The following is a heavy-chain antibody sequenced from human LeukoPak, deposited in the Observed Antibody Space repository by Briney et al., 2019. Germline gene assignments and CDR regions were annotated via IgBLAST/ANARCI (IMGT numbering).Heavy chain of an antibody. CDR3: ARDPYYYGSGSDQTHCFDY. Sequence: GASVKVSCKASGYTFTSYYMHWVRQAPGQGLEWMGIINPSGGSTSYAQKFQGRVTMTRDTSTSTVYMELSSLRSEDTAVYYCARDPYYYGSGSDQTHCFDYWGQGTLVTVSS. D-gene: IGHD3-10*01. CDR1: GYTFTSYY. V-gene: IGHV1-46*01. J-gene: IGHJ4*02. CDR2: INPSGGST.